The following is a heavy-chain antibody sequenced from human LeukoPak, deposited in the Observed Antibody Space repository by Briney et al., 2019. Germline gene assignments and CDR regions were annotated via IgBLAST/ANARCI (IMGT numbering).Heavy chain of an antibody. J-gene: IGHJ4*02. D-gene: IGHD6-19*01. CDR1: GGSISSGSYY. Sequence: SETLSLTCTVSGGSISSGSYYWSWIRQPAGKGLEWIGRIYTSGSTNYNPSLKSRVTISVDTSKNQFSLKLSSVTAADTAVYYCARTGSGWYGGVDYWGQGTLVTVSS. CDR3: ARTGSGWYGGVDY. CDR2: IYTSGST. V-gene: IGHV4-61*02.